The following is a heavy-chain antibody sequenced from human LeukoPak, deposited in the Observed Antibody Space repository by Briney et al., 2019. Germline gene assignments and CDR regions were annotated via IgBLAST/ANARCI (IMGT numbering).Heavy chain of an antibody. CDR2: ISLSSSNVI. CDR1: GFTFNTYH. CDR3: ARRDDFDI. J-gene: IGHJ3*02. V-gene: IGHV3-48*04. Sequence: PGGSLRLSCVASGFTFNTYHMNWVRQAPGKGLEWVSFISLSSSNVIHYADSVKGRFTISRDDARNSLYLQMNSLRVEDTAMYYCARRDDFDIWGQGTLVTVSS.